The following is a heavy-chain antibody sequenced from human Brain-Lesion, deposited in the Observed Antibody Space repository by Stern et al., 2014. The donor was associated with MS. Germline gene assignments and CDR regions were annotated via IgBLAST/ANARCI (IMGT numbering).Heavy chain of an antibody. D-gene: IGHD6-19*01. V-gene: IGHV3-23*04. CDR3: AKWPHHIAVAGTRYFQH. Sequence: EVQLVESGGGLEQPGGSLRLSCAASGCSFRTYAMGWVRQTPGKGLQGVSVISGRGGSTYYAAPGKGRFPISRDNSKNTLYLQMDSLRADDTAVYYCAKWPHHIAVAGTRYFQHWGQGTLVTVSS. CDR2: ISGRGGST. J-gene: IGHJ1*01. CDR1: GCSFRTYA.